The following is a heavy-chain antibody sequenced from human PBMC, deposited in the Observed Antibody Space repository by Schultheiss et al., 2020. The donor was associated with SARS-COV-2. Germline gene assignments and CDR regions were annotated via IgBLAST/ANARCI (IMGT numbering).Heavy chain of an antibody. CDR1: GFTFSNAW. J-gene: IGHJ4*02. CDR3: TSRLLYDSSGYYYVFPDY. CDR2: IKSKTDGGTT. Sequence: GGSLRLSCAASGFTFSNAWMSWVRQAPGKGLEWVGRIKSKTDGGTTDYAAPVKGRFTISRDDSKNTLYLQMNSLKTEDTVVYYCTSRLLYDSSGYYYVFPDYWGQGTLVTVSS. V-gene: IGHV3-15*01. D-gene: IGHD3-22*01.